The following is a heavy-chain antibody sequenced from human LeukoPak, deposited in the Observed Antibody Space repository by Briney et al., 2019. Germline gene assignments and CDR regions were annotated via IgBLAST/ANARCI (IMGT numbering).Heavy chain of an antibody. D-gene: IGHD3-22*01. CDR3: AKDHHYDSSGLDAFDI. Sequence: SETLSLTCTIYGGSFSNYYINWIRRPPGKGLEWIGEIHPSGSTYYNPSLRSRVTISVNTSENQFSLKLTSVTAADTAVYYCAKDHHYDSSGLDAFDIWGQGTMVTVSS. CDR2: IHPSGST. V-gene: IGHV4-34*01. J-gene: IGHJ3*02. CDR1: GGSFSNYY.